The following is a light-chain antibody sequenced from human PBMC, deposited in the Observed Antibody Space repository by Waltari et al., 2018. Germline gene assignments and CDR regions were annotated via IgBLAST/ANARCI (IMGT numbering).Light chain of an antibody. J-gene: IGKJ2*01. CDR2: GVS. V-gene: IGKV3-15*01. Sequence: EIVMTQSPATLSVSPGERATLSCRASQSVNNKVAWYQQRSGQAPRLLIYGVSTRAIDIPARFSGSGSGTEFTLTISSLQSEDFAFYCCQQYHNWPPATFGQGTKVEIK. CDR3: QQYHNWPPAT. CDR1: QSVNNK.